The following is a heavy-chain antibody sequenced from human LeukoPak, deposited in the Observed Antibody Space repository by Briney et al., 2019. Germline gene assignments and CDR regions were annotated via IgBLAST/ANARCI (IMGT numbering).Heavy chain of an antibody. CDR3: ARGGYDYFDY. D-gene: IGHD3-22*01. V-gene: IGHV1-2*02. Sequence: ASVKVSCKASGYTFTDNFLHWVRQAPGQRLEWLGWINPNSGDTNYARRFQARVTMTRDTSISTAYMELSRLRSDDTAMYYCARGGYDYFDYWGQGILVTVS. CDR2: INPNSGDT. CDR1: GYTFTDNF. J-gene: IGHJ4*02.